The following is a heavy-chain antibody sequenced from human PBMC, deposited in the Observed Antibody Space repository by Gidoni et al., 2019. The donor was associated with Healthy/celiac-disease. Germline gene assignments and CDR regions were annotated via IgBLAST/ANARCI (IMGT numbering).Heavy chain of an antibody. CDR2: ISSNGGST. V-gene: IGHV3-64D*06. Sequence: EVQLVESGGGLVQPGGALRLSCSASGFTFSSYARHWVRQAPGKGLEYVSAISSNGGSTYYADSVKGRFTISRDNSKNTLYLQMSSLRAEDTAVYYCVNGPQIRGQRIRGHGSDPYGMDVWGQGTTVTVSS. CDR1: GFTFSSYA. D-gene: IGHD3-10*01. J-gene: IGHJ6*02. CDR3: VNGPQIRGQRIRGHGSDPYGMDV.